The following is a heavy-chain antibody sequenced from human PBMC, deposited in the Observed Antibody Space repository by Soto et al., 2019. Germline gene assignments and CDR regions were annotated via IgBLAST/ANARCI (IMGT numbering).Heavy chain of an antibody. V-gene: IGHV3-23*01. CDR2: ISGSGGST. Sequence: EVQLLESGVGLVQPGGSLRLSCAVSGFTFSSYAMSWVRQAPGQGLEWVSAISGSGGSTYYADSVKGRFTTSSDHCKHTLYLQMNSLRAEDTAVYYCAKWVLRSDAFDIWGQGTMVTVSS. CDR3: AKWVLRSDAFDI. J-gene: IGHJ3*02. D-gene: IGHD1-26*01. CDR1: GFTFSSYA.